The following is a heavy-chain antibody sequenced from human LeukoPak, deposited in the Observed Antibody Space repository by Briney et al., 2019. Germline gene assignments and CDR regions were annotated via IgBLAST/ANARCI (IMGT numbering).Heavy chain of an antibody. J-gene: IGHJ4*02. Sequence: PGGSLRLSCAASGNYWMHWVRQAPGKGLVWVSHINGDGSWTTYADSVKGRFTISKDIAKNTVYLQMSNLRAEDTAVYYCVSFYETYWGRGTLVTVSS. CDR3: VSFYETY. D-gene: IGHD2-2*01. CDR1: GNYW. CDR2: INGDGSWT. V-gene: IGHV3-74*01.